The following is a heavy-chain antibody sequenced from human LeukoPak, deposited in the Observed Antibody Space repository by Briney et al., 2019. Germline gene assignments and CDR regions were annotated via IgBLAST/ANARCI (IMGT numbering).Heavy chain of an antibody. CDR1: GFTFSRYP. Sequence: GGSLRLSCSASGFTFSRYPMHWVRQAPGKGLEYVSAISGNGGSTYYADSVKGRFTISRDNSKNTLYLQMSSLRTEDTAIYYCVKAQYDFWSGPDYWGQGTLVTVSS. CDR3: VKAQYDFWSGPDY. V-gene: IGHV3-64D*09. CDR2: ISGNGGST. J-gene: IGHJ4*02. D-gene: IGHD3-3*01.